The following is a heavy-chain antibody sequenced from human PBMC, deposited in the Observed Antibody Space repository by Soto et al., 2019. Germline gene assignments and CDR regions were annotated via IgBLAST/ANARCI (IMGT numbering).Heavy chain of an antibody. J-gene: IGHJ4*02. Sequence: ASVKVSYKASRVTFSIYAIGCLRQAPGQGLEWMGGIISIFGTANYAQKFQGRVTITADESTSTAYMELSSLRSEDTAVYYCARLYYYDSSGYSDWGQGTLVTVSS. V-gene: IGHV1-69*13. CDR1: RVTFSIYA. CDR3: ARLYYYDSSGYSD. CDR2: IISIFGTA. D-gene: IGHD3-22*01.